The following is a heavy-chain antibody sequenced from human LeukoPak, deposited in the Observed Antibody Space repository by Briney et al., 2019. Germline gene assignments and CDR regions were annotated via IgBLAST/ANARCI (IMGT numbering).Heavy chain of an antibody. CDR2: IYSGGNT. V-gene: IGHV3-53*01. CDR3: AREGGYAAAFDI. CDR1: GFSFISNY. D-gene: IGHD6-25*01. Sequence: GGSLRLSCAASGFSFISNYMNWVRQAPGKGLEWVSVIYSGGNTYYADSAKGRFTISRDYSKNTLYLQMNSLRAEDTAVYYCAREGGYAAAFDIWGQGTMVTVSS. J-gene: IGHJ3*02.